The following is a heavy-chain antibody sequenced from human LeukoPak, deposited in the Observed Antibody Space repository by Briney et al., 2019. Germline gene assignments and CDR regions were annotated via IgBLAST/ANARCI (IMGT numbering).Heavy chain of an antibody. J-gene: IGHJ4*02. Sequence: SQTLSLTCTVSGGSISSGGYYWSWIRQHPGKGLEWIGYIYYSGSTYYNPSLKSRVTISVDTSKNQFSLKLSSVTAADTAVYYCAASSSAAIFYWGQGTLVTVSS. V-gene: IGHV4-31*03. CDR3: AASSSAAIFY. D-gene: IGHD2-2*02. CDR2: IYYSGST. CDR1: GGSISSGGYY.